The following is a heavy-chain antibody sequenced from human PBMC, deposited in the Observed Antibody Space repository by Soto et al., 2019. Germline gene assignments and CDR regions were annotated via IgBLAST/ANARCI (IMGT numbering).Heavy chain of an antibody. CDR3: TRSNGSGSYYYYYYMDV. CDR1: GFTFGDYA. Sequence: GGSLRLSCTASGFTFGDYAMSWFRQAPGKGLEWVGFIRSKAYGGTTEYAASVKGRFTISRDDSKSIAYLQMNSLKTEDTAVYYCTRSNGSGSYYYYYYMDVWGKGTTVTVSS. J-gene: IGHJ6*03. D-gene: IGHD3-10*01. V-gene: IGHV3-49*03. CDR2: IRSKAYGGTT.